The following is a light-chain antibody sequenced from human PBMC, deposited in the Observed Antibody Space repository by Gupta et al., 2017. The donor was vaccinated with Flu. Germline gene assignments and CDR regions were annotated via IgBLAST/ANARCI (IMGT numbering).Light chain of an antibody. Sequence: EAVLTQPPPPLSLYLRQRLTLSCRASQSVIDNIARYQQKPGQSPTLLIYDASTRATGIPARFSGSGSGTDFTLTITALEPEDFAVYYCQQRGVWPPITFGQGTRLDIK. J-gene: IGKJ5*01. CDR2: DAS. V-gene: IGKV3-11*01. CDR3: QQRGVWPPIT. CDR1: QSVIDN.